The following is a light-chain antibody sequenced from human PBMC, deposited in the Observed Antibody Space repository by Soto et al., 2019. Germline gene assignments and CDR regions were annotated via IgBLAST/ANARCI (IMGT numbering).Light chain of an antibody. V-gene: IGLV2-8*01. J-gene: IGLJ3*02. Sequence: QSVLTQPPSASGSPGQSVTISCTGTSSDVGAYKYVSWYQQYPGKAPKLMIYEVTKRPSGVPDRFSASKSGNTASLTVSGLQAEYEADYYCTSYVGNDIWVFGGGTKLTVL. CDR2: EVT. CDR1: SSDVGAYKY. CDR3: TSYVGNDIWV.